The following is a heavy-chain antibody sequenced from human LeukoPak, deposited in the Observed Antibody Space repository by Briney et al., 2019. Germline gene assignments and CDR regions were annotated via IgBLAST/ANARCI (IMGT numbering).Heavy chain of an antibody. CDR1: GGSISSSSYY. Sequence: SETLSLTCTVSGGSISSSSYYWGWIRQPPGKGLEWIGSIYYGGSTYYNPSLKSRVTISVDTSKNQFSLKLSSVTAADTAVYYCARTNIWFGELSWFDPWGQGTLVTVSS. CDR3: ARTNIWFGELSWFDP. CDR2: IYYGGST. D-gene: IGHD3-10*01. V-gene: IGHV4-39*01. J-gene: IGHJ5*02.